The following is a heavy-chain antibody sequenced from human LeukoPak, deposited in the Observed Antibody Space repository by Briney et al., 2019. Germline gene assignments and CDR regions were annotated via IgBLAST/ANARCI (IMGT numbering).Heavy chain of an antibody. CDR1: GFTFSNYG. V-gene: IGHV3-30*18. CDR3: AKGVSVYYYYYMDV. J-gene: IGHJ6*03. Sequence: GGSLRLSCAASGFTFSNYGMHWVRQAPGKGLEWVAVISYDGSYKYYSDSVKGRFTISRDNSKNTLYLQMNSLRAEDTAVYYCAKGVSVYYYYYMDVWGKGTTVIVSS. CDR2: ISYDGSYK.